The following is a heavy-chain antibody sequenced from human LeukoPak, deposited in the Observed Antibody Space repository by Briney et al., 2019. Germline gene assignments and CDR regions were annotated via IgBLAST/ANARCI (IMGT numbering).Heavy chain of an antibody. CDR1: GGSISSYY. CDR2: IYYSGST. D-gene: IGHD2-2*01. Sequence: PSETLSLTCTVSGGSISSYYWGWIRQPPGKGLEWIGSIYYSGSTYYNPSLKSRVTISVDTSKNQFSLKLSSVTAADTAVYYCARLHQLLPFDYWGQGTLVTVSS. CDR3: ARLHQLLPFDY. J-gene: IGHJ4*02. V-gene: IGHV4-39*01.